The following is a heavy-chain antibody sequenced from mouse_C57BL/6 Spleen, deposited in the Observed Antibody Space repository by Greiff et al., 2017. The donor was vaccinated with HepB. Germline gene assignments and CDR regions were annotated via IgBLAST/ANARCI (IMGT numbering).Heavy chain of an antibody. D-gene: IGHD3-2*01. CDR1: GYAFTNYL. CDR3: ARDSSHAMDY. CDR2: INPGSGGT. V-gene: IGHV1-54*01. J-gene: IGHJ4*01. Sequence: QVQLQQSGAELVRPGTSVKVSCKASGYAFTNYLIEWVKQRPGQGLEWIGVINPGSGGTNYNENFKGKATLTADKSSSTAYMQISSLTSEDSAVYFCARDSSHAMDYWGQGTSVTVSS.